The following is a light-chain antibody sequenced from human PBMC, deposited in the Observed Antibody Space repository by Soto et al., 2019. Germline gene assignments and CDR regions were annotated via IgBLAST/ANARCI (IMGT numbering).Light chain of an antibody. CDR3: QQANTFPFT. Sequence: DIQMTQSPSSVSASVGDRVTITCRASQGLNSWLAWYQQRPGTAPKLLIYGASSLQSGVPSRFSGSGSGTDFTLPISSLQPEDFATYYCQQANTFPFTFGPGTKVDMK. J-gene: IGKJ3*01. V-gene: IGKV1D-12*01. CDR2: GAS. CDR1: QGLNSW.